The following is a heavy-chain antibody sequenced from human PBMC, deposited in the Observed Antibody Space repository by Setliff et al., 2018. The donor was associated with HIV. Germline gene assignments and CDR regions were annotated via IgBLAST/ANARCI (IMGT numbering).Heavy chain of an antibody. D-gene: IGHD6-13*01. J-gene: IGHJ4*02. CDR3: VTSSSWSSRLNF. Sequence: PSETLSLTCAVYGGSLSGHYWTWIRQPPGEGLEWIGEINHSGKTNYNPSLKSRVTISVDTSKNQFSLKVTSVTAADTAVYYCVTSSSWSSRLNFWGQGMPVTVSS. V-gene: IGHV4-34*01. CDR2: INHSGKT. CDR1: GGSLSGHY.